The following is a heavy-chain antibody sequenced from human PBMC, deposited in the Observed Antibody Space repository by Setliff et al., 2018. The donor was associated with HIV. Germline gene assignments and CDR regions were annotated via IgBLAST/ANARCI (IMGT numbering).Heavy chain of an antibody. Sequence: QAPGKGLEWVSGISWNSGSIGYADSVKGRFTASRDNAKSSLYLQMTSLRAEDTAVYYCARVLLCTNAVYGVVSNRFDPWGQGSLVTVSS. J-gene: IGHJ5*02. V-gene: IGHV3-9*01. CDR2: ISWNSGSI. D-gene: IGHD3-3*01. CDR3: ARVLLCTNAVYGVVSNRFDP.